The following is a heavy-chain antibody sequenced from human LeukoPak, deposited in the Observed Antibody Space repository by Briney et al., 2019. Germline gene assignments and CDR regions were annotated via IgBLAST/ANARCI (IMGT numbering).Heavy chain of an antibody. CDR1: GYTFTGYY. CDR2: INPNSGGT. D-gene: IGHD6-19*01. J-gene: IGHJ4*02. Sequence: GASVKVSCKASGYTFTGYYMHWVRQAPGQGLEWMGRINPNSGGTNYAQKFQGRVTMTRDTSISTAYMELSRLRSDDTAVYYCARDWYSSGWYYFDSWGQGTLVTVSS. CDR3: ARDWYSSGWYYFDS. V-gene: IGHV1-2*06.